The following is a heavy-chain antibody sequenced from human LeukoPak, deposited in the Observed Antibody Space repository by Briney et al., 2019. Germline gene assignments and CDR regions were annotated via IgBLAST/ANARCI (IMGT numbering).Heavy chain of an antibody. D-gene: IGHD1-26*01. J-gene: IGHJ4*02. Sequence: ASVKVSCKASGYTFTGYYMHWVGQAPGQGLEWMGWINPNNGGTNYAQKFQGRVAMTSDTSISTAYMELSRLRSDDTAVYYCVRHPSEVGALWRQGSLVTVSS. CDR1: GYTFTGYY. CDR3: VRHPSEVGAL. V-gene: IGHV1-2*02. CDR2: INPNNGGT.